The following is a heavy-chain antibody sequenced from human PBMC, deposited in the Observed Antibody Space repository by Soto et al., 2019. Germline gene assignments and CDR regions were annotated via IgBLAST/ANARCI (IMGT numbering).Heavy chain of an antibody. CDR1: GFTFSTYS. Sequence: EVQLVQSGGGLVQPGESLRLSCKASGFTFSTYSMTWVRQAPGKGLEWVAVIAEDGSVKYYVDSVKGRFTISRDNAKTSLFLQMNSPRVEDTALYYCARGRRDYWGQGTLVTVSS. J-gene: IGHJ4*02. CDR2: IAEDGSVK. CDR3: ARGRRDY. V-gene: IGHV3-7*03.